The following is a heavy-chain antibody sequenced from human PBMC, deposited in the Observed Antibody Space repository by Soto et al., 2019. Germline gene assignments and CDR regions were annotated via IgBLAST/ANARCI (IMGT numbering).Heavy chain of an antibody. CDR2: INHSGST. CDR3: ARGHRYSSGWYVSGYFQH. CDR1: GGSFSGYY. V-gene: IGHV4-34*01. J-gene: IGHJ1*01. D-gene: IGHD6-19*01. Sequence: QVQLQQWGAGLLKPSETLSLTCAVYGGSFSGYYWSWIRQPPGKGLEWIGEINHSGSTNYNPSLKSRVTISVDTSKNQFSLKLSSVTAADTAVYYCARGHRYSSGWYVSGYFQHWGQGTLVTVSS.